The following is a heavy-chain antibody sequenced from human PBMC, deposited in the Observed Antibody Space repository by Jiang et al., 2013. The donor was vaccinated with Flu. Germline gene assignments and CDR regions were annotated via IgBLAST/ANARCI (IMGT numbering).Heavy chain of an antibody. CDR2: IWYDGSNK. Sequence: LLESGGGVVQPGRSLRLSCAASGFTFSSYGMHWVRQAPGKGLEWVAVIWYDGSNKYYADSVKGRFTISRDNSKNTLYLQMNSLRAEDTAVYYCAVAVEGGAFDIWGQGTMVTVSS. J-gene: IGHJ3*02. CDR1: GFTFSSYG. CDR3: AVAVEGGAFDI. V-gene: IGHV3-33*01. D-gene: IGHD6-19*01.